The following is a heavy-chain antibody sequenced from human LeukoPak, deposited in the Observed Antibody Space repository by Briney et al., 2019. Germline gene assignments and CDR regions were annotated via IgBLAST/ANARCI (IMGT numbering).Heavy chain of an antibody. V-gene: IGHV4-4*07. CDR3: ARETTGAGTARPFDY. D-gene: IGHD6-13*01. J-gene: IGHJ4*02. Sequence: SETLSLTCTVSGGSISNFYWSWIRQPAGKTLEWIGRIYTSGSTNYNPSFKSRVTMSVDTSKNQFSLKLSSVTAADTAVYFCARETTGAGTARPFDYWGQGTLVTVSS. CDR1: GGSISNFY. CDR2: IYTSGST.